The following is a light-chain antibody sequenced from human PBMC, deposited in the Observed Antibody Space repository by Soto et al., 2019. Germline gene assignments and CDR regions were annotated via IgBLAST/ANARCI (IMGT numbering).Light chain of an antibody. J-gene: IGLJ2*01. Sequence: QSVLTQPASVSGSPGQSITISCTGTSSDIGNFNFVSWYQQYPGKAPILMIYEVSNRPSGVSNRFSGSKSGNTASLTISGLQAEDEADYYCSSWTSSTTQVLGGGTQLTVL. CDR3: SSWTSSTTQV. CDR2: EVS. V-gene: IGLV2-14*01. CDR1: SSDIGNFNF.